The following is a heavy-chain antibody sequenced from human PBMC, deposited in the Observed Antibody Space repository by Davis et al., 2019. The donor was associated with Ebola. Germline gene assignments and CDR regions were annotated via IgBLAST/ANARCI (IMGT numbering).Heavy chain of an antibody. D-gene: IGHD3-22*01. CDR3: ARVPTMMVVATDWGMDV. V-gene: IGHV1-3*01. CDR2: INAGNGNT. Sequence: AASVKVSCKASGYTFTSYAMHWVRQAPGQRLEWMGWINAGNGNTKYSQKFQGRVTITRDTSASTAYMELSSLRSEDTAVYYCARVPTMMVVATDWGMDVWGQGTTVTVSS. CDR1: GYTFTSYA. J-gene: IGHJ6*02.